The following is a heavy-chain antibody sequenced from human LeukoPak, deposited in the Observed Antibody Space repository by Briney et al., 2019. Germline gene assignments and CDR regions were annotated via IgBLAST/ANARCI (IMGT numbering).Heavy chain of an antibody. CDR3: ASRPHYVCGSYRTPDFDY. D-gene: IGHD3-16*02. CDR2: IIPIFGTA. J-gene: IGHJ4*02. V-gene: IGHV1-69*06. Sequence: SVKVSCKASGGTFSSYAISWVRQAPGQGLEWMGGIIPIFGTANYAQKFQGRVTITADKSTSTAYMELSSLRSEDTAVYYCASRPHYVCGSYRTPDFDYWGQGTLVTVSS. CDR1: GGTFSSYA.